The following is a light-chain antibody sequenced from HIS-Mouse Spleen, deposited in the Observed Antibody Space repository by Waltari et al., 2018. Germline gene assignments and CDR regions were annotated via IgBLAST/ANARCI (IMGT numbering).Light chain of an antibody. CDR2: EVS. CDR1: SSDVGGYNY. Sequence: QSALTQPPSASGSPGPSVTISCPGPSSDVGGYNYFSWYQQHPGKAPKLMIYEVSKRPSGVPDRFSGSKSGNTASLTVSGLQAEDEADYYCSSYAGSNNLVFGGGTKLTVL. V-gene: IGLV2-8*01. J-gene: IGLJ2*01. CDR3: SSYAGSNNLV.